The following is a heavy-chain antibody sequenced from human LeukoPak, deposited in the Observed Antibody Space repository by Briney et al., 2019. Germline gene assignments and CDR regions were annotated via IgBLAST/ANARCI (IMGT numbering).Heavy chain of an antibody. D-gene: IGHD7-27*01. Sequence: GRSLRLSCAASGFTFISYWLTWVRQAPGKGLEWVANIKQDGSEKYYVGSVKGRFTISRDNAKNSLYLQMNSLRAEDTAVYYCAKDYTGGWNDYWGQGTLVTVSS. CDR1: GFTFISYW. CDR2: IKQDGSEK. CDR3: AKDYTGGWNDY. V-gene: IGHV3-7*01. J-gene: IGHJ4*02.